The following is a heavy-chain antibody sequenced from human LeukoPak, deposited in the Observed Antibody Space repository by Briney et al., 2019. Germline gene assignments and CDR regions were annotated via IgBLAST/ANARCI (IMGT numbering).Heavy chain of an antibody. CDR2: INWNGAST. J-gene: IGHJ4*02. CDR1: GLSFDDYG. CDR3: AKEGYGDYEGDVEGVFDY. D-gene: IGHD4-17*01. V-gene: IGHV3-20*04. Sequence: PGGSLRLSCAASGLSFDDYGMSWVRQAPGKGLEWVSGINWNGASTAYVDSVKGRFTISRDNAKNTLYLQMNSLRAEDTAVYYCAKEGYGDYEGDVEGVFDYWGQGTLVTVSS.